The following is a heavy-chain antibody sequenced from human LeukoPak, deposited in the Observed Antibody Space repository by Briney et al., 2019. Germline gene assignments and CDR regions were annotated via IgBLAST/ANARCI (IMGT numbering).Heavy chain of an antibody. CDR1: GYTFTGYY. CDR3: ARPPSVRWGWAPFGY. V-gene: IGHV1-2*02. J-gene: IGHJ4*02. Sequence: GASVKVSCKASGYTFTGYYMHWVRQAPGQGLEWMGWINPNSGGTNYAQKFQGRVTMTRDTSISTAYMELSRLRSDDTAVYYCARPPSVRWGWAPFGYWGQGTLVTVSS. CDR2: INPNSGGT. D-gene: IGHD6-19*01.